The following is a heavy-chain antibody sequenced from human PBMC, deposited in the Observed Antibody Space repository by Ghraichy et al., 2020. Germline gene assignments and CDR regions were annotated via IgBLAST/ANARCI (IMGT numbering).Heavy chain of an antibody. CDR3: ARNPKSRWLQDYFDY. D-gene: IGHD5-24*01. CDR2: ISSSSSTI. Sequence: GESLNISCAASGFTFSSYSMNWVRQAPGKGLEWVSYISSSSSTIYYADSVKGRFTISRDNAKNSLYLQMNSLRAEDTAVYYCARNPKSRWLQDYFDYWGQGTLVTVSS. V-gene: IGHV3-48*01. CDR1: GFTFSSYS. J-gene: IGHJ4*02.